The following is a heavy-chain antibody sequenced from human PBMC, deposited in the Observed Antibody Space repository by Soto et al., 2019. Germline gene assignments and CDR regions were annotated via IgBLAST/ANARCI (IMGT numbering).Heavy chain of an antibody. J-gene: IGHJ4*02. CDR3: ARSPEATVTAFDY. Sequence: QVQLQESGPGLAKPSQTLSLTCTVSGGSISSGGYYWSWIRQHPGKGLEWFGYIYYSGSTYYNPSLRSRVSISVDTSKNQFSLKLSSVTAADTAVYYCARSPEATVTAFDYWGQGTLVTVSS. CDR1: GGSISSGGYY. D-gene: IGHD4-17*01. CDR2: IYYSGST. V-gene: IGHV4-31*03.